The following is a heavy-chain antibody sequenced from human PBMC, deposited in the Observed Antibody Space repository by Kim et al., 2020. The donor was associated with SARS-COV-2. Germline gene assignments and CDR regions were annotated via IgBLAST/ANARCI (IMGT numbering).Heavy chain of an antibody. J-gene: IGHJ4*02. CDR1: GYTFTSYY. CDR2: INPSGGST. Sequence: ASVKVSCKASGYTFTSYYMHWVRQAPGQGLEWMGIINPSGGSTSYAQKFQGRVTMTRDTSTSTVYMELSSLRSEDTAVYYCAASPSPDCGYGDCAFDYWGQGTLVTVSS. D-gene: IGHD4-17*01. V-gene: IGHV1-46*01. CDR3: AASPSPDCGYGDCAFDY.